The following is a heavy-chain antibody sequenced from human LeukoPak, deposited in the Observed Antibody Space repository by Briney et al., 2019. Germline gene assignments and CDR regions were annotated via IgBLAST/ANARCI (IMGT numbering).Heavy chain of an antibody. D-gene: IGHD2-15*01. V-gene: IGHV4-34*01. J-gene: IGHJ4*02. CDR2: TNHSGSI. Sequence: PSETLSLTCAVYGGSFSGYYWSWIRQPPGKGLEWIGETNHSGSINYNPSLKSRVTISVDTSKNQFSLKLSSVTAADTAVYYCARGVMCSGGSCYLPLDYWGQGTLVTVSS. CDR1: GGSFSGYY. CDR3: ARGVMCSGGSCYLPLDY.